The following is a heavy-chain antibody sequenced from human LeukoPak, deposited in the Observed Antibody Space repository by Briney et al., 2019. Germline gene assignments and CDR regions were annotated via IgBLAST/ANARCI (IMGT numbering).Heavy chain of an antibody. D-gene: IGHD4-17*01. V-gene: IGHV3-66*01. CDR3: ARGDYGDPDAFDI. J-gene: IGHJ3*02. CDR1: GFTVSSNH. CDR2: IYSGGST. Sequence: PGGSLRLSCAASGFTVSSNHMSWVRQAPGKGLEWVSVIYSGGSTYYADSVKGRFTISRDNSKNTLYLQMNSLRAEDTAVYYCARGDYGDPDAFDIWGQGTMVTVSS.